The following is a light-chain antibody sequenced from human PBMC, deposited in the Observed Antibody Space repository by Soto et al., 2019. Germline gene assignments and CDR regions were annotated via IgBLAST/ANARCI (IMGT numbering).Light chain of an antibody. V-gene: IGKV3-15*01. CDR3: QHYNNWPPWT. Sequence: EIVLTQSPGILSLSPGERATLSCRASLSVTSNLAWYQQKPGQAPRLLIYGASIRATGIPARFSGSGSGTEFTLTISTLQSEDFAIYYCQHYNNWPPWTFGQGTKVDIK. CDR1: LSVTSN. CDR2: GAS. J-gene: IGKJ1*01.